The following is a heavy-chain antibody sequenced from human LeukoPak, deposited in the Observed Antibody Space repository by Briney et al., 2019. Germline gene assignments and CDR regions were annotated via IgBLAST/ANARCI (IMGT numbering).Heavy chain of an antibody. J-gene: IGHJ4*02. CDR2: INTKTGDP. CDR1: GYTFSKYA. Sequence: ASVKVSCKGSGYTFSKYAMNWVRQAPGQGLEWMGWINTKTGDPTYGQGFAGRFVFSLETSVSTAYLQINSLKAEDTAVYYCARGGGGAVVPALWGQGTLITVSS. D-gene: IGHD2-2*01. CDR3: ARGGGGAVVPAL. V-gene: IGHV7-4-1*02.